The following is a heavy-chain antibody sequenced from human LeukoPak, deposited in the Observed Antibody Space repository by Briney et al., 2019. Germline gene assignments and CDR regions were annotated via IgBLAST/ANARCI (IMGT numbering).Heavy chain of an antibody. D-gene: IGHD3-10*01. CDR2: ISWNSGSI. J-gene: IGHJ3*02. V-gene: IGHV3-9*01. CDR1: GFTFDDYA. Sequence: PGGSLRLSCAASGFTFDDYAMHWVRQAPGKGLEWVSGISWNSGSIGYADSVKGRFTISRDNAKNSLYLQMNSLRAEDTALYYCAKERFGAFDIWGQGTMVTVSS. CDR3: AKERFGAFDI.